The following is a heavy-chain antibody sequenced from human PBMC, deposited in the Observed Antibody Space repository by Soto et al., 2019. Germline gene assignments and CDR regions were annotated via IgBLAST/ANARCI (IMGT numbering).Heavy chain of an antibody. CDR2: IIPIFGTA. D-gene: IGHD2-21*02. J-gene: IGHJ1*01. CDR3: ASGYCGGDCFFRAGYFQH. Sequence: QVQLVQSGAEVKKPGSSVKVSCKASGGTFSSYAISWVRQAPGQGLEWMGGIIPIFGTANYAQKFQGRVTITADESTSTAYMELSSLRSEDTAVYYCASGYCGGDCFFRAGYFQHWGQGTLVTVSS. CDR1: GGTFSSYA. V-gene: IGHV1-69*12.